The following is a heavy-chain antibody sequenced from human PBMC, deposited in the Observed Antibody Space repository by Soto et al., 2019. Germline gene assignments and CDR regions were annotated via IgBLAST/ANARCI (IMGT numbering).Heavy chain of an antibody. CDR1: GFIFSDHY. CDR2: TRNKANSYTT. J-gene: IGHJ5*02. CDR3: ARSSS. V-gene: IGHV3-72*01. Sequence: GGSLRLSCAASGFIFSDHYLDWVRQAPGKGLEWVGRTRNKANSYTTAYAASVKGRFSISRDDSKNSLYLQMNSLKTEDIAVYYCARSSSWGQGTLVTVSS.